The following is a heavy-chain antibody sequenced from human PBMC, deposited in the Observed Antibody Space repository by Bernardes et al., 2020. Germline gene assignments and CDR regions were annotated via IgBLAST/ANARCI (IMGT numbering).Heavy chain of an antibody. J-gene: IGHJ4*02. Sequence: ASVKVSCRTSGYTFTSYSMHWVRQAPGQTLEWMGWTNGGTGDTGQSQKFQGRITMTRNTSASTGYMELTSLTFEDTAVYYCAAGSSTSGAWRVDYWGQGTPVIVSS. V-gene: IGHV1-3*01. CDR2: TNGGTGDT. CDR1: GYTFTSYS. D-gene: IGHD1-1*01. CDR3: AAGSSTSGAWRVDY.